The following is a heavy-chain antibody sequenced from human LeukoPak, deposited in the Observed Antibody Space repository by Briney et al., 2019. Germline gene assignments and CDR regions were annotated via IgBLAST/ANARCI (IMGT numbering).Heavy chain of an antibody. CDR1: GFTFTSYW. CDR3: ARDIIVADTSAFDL. J-gene: IGHJ3*01. Sequence: GGSLTLSCAASGFTFTSYWISWVRQAPGKGLEWVANIREDGNSYYYVDSVKGRFTISRNNAMDSVYLQMGSLRAEDTAVYYCARDIIVADTSAFDLWGQGTMVTVSS. V-gene: IGHV3-7*01. CDR2: IREDGNSY. D-gene: IGHD6-19*01.